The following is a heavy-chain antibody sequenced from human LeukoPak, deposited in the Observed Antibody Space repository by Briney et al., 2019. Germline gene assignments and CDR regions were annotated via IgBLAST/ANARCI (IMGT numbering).Heavy chain of an antibody. J-gene: IGHJ4*02. CDR3: AKDGGYSYGYGFDY. CDR2: ISYDGSNK. CDR1: GFTFSSYG. Sequence: GGSLRLSCAASGFTFSSYGMHWVRQAPGKGLEWVAVISYDGSNKYYADYVKGRFTISRDNSKNTLYLQMNSLRAEDTAVYYCAKDGGYSYGYGFDYWGQGTLVTVSS. V-gene: IGHV3-30*18. D-gene: IGHD5-18*01.